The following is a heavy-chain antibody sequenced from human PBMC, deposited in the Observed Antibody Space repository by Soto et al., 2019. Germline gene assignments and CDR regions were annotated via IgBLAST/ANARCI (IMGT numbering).Heavy chain of an antibody. CDR2: IIPIFGNT. Sequence: ASVKVSCKASGGTFSSYAISWVRQAPGQGFEWMGGIIPIFGNTNYAQKLQGRVTMTTDTSTSTAYMELRSLRSDDTAVYYCARDRGYCSGGSCYSSDYWGQGTLVTVSS. V-gene: IGHV1-18*01. J-gene: IGHJ4*02. D-gene: IGHD2-15*01. CDR1: GGTFSSYA. CDR3: ARDRGYCSGGSCYSSDY.